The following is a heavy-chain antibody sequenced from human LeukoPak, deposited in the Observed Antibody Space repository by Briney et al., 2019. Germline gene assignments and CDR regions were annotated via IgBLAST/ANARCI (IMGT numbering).Heavy chain of an antibody. V-gene: IGHV3-66*01. D-gene: IGHD1-1*01. J-gene: IGHJ4*02. CDR2: FYSGDNT. Sequence: PGGSPRLSCAASGFTVSSNYMSWVRQAPGRGLEWVSFFYSGDNTYYAESVKGRFTITRDSSKSPLFLQMNSLRVEDTAVYFCARGFTLEYWGQGTLVTVSS. CDR1: GFTVSSNY. CDR3: ARGFTLEY.